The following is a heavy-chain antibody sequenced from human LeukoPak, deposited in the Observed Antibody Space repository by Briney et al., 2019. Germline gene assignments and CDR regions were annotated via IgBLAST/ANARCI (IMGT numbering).Heavy chain of an antibody. Sequence: GGSLRLSCAASGFTFSSYWMHWVRQAPGKGLVWVSRINSDGSSTSYADSVKGRFTIPRDNAKNTLYLQMNSLRAEDTAVYYCARVTGGSYLFDYWGQGTLVTVSS. V-gene: IGHV3-74*01. D-gene: IGHD1-26*01. CDR1: GFTFSSYW. J-gene: IGHJ4*02. CDR2: INSDGSST. CDR3: ARVTGGSYLFDY.